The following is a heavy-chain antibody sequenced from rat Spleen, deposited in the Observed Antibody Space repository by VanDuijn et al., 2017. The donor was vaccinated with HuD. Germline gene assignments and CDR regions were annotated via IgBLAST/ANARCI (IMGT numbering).Heavy chain of an antibody. Sequence: EVLLVESDGGLVQPGRSLNLSCAASGFTFSDFYMAWVRQAPMKGLEWVASISNIGDTYYSDSVKGRFSISRDNAKSTLYLQMDSLRSEDTATYYCATRHYGYTDYFDYWGQGVMVTVSS. CDR2: ISNIGDT. V-gene: IGHV5-20*01. D-gene: IGHD1-9*01. CDR1: GFTFSDFY. J-gene: IGHJ2*01. CDR3: ATRHYGYTDYFDY.